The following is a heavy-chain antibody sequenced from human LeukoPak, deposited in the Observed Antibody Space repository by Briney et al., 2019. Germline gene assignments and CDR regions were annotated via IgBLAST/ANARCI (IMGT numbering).Heavy chain of an antibody. J-gene: IGHJ4*02. V-gene: IGHV1-24*01. Sequence: ASVKVSCKVSGYTLTELSMHWVRQAPGKGLEWMGGFDPEDGETIYAQKFQGRVTMTRNTSISTAYMELSSLKSEDTAVYYCARRDCSSTSCPFDYWGQGTLVTVSS. CDR3: ARRDCSSTSCPFDY. CDR1: GYTLTELS. CDR2: FDPEDGET. D-gene: IGHD2-2*01.